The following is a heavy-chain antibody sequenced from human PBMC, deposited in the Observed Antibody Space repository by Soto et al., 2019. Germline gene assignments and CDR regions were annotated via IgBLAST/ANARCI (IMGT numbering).Heavy chain of an antibody. Sequence: QVQLVESGGGVVQPGRSLRLSCAASGFTFSSYGMHWVRQAPGKGLEWVAVISYDGSNKYYADSVKGRFTISRDNSKNTLYLQMNSLRAEDTAVYYCATANRLWLYYLDYWGQGTLVTVSS. V-gene: IGHV3-30*03. CDR3: ATANRLWLYYLDY. CDR1: GFTFSSYG. J-gene: IGHJ4*02. CDR2: ISYDGSNK. D-gene: IGHD5-18*01.